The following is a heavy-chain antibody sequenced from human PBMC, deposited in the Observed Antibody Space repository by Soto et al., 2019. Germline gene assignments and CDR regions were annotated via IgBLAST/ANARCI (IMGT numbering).Heavy chain of an antibody. V-gene: IGHV3-23*01. D-gene: IGHD6-6*01. CDR3: AKDPYSSSSPNWFDP. CDR2: ISGSGGST. CDR1: GFTFSSYA. Sequence: EVQLLESGGGLVQPGGSLRLSCAASGFTFSSYAMSWVRQAPGKGLEWVSAISGSGGSTYYADSVKGRFTISSDNSKNTLYLQMNSLRAEDTAVYYCAKDPYSSSSPNWFDPWGQGTLVTVSS. J-gene: IGHJ5*02.